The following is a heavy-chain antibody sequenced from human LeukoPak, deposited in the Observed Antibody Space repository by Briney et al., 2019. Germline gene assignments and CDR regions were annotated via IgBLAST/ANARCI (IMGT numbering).Heavy chain of an antibody. D-gene: IGHD3-10*01. CDR2: IKXKTDGETT. Sequence: PGGSLRLSCVDSGFTFTNAWMSWVRQAPGKGLEWIGRIKXKTDGETTNYAEPVRGRFTISRDDSKSAVYLQMNSLKIEDTAVYYCTTDLGTYYHGSQRLILIDYWGQGTLVTVSS. CDR3: TTDLGTYYHGSQRLILIDY. V-gene: IGHV3-15*01. J-gene: IGHJ4*02. CDR1: GFTFTNAW.